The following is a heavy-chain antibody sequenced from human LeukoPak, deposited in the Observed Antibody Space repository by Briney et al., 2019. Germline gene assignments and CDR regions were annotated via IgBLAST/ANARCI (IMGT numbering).Heavy chain of an antibody. J-gene: IGHJ4*02. Sequence: SETLSLTCTVSGGSISSYYWSWIRQPPGKGLEWIGYIYYSGSTNYNPSLKSQVTISVDTSKNQFSLKLSSVTAADTAVYYCAARGYSYEVDYWGQGTLVTVSS. CDR2: IYYSGST. CDR3: AARGYSYEVDY. D-gene: IGHD5-18*01. CDR1: GGSISSYY. V-gene: IGHV4-59*08.